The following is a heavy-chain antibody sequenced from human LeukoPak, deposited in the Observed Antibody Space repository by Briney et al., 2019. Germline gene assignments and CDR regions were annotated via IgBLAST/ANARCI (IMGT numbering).Heavy chain of an antibody. D-gene: IGHD3-22*01. CDR2: INPNSGGT. V-gene: IGHV1-2*06. J-gene: IGHJ4*02. CDR1: GYTFTGYY. Sequence: ASVKVSCKASGYTFTGYYMHWVRQAPGQGLEWMGRINPNSGGTNYAQKFQGRVTMTRDTSISTAYMELSRLRSDDTAVYYCARDQRGVVVTTVFDYWGQGTLVTVSS. CDR3: ARDQRGVVVTTVFDY.